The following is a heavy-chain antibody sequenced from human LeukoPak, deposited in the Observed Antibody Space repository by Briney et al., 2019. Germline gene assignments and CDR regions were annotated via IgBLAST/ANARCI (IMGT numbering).Heavy chain of an antibody. D-gene: IGHD4-23*01. V-gene: IGHV1-69*05. CDR1: GGTFSSYA. CDR2: IIPIFGTA. CDR3: GAVVTSIDY. J-gene: IGHJ4*02. Sequence: GASVKVSCKASGGTFSSYAISWVRQAPGQGLEWMGGIIPIFGTANYAQKFQGRVTITTDESTSTAYMELSSLRSEDTAVYHCGAVVTSIDYWGQGTLVTVSS.